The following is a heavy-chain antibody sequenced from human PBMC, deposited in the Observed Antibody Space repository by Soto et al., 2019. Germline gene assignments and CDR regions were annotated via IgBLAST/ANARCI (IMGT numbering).Heavy chain of an antibody. Sequence: EVQLVESGGGLVQPGRSLRLSCAASGFTFDDYAMHWVRQAPGKGLEWVSGISWGSGSIDYADSVKGRFTISRDNAKNSLYLQMNSLRAEDTALYYFAKDAAYYFDYWGQGTLVTVSS. J-gene: IGHJ4*02. CDR2: ISWGSGSI. D-gene: IGHD6-25*01. CDR3: AKDAAYYFDY. CDR1: GFTFDDYA. V-gene: IGHV3-9*01.